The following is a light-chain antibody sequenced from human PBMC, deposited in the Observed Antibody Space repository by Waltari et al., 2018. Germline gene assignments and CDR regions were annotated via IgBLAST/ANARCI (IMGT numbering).Light chain of an antibody. J-gene: IGLJ1*01. CDR2: GPT. V-gene: IGLV1-40*01. CDR1: SSNIGAGYD. CDR3: QSYDRTLSAYV. Sequence: QSVLTQPPSVSGAPGQGVTISCSGSSSNIGAGYDVHWYQRLPGTAPKLPICGPTNRPSGVPERFSGSTSGTSASLAITGLQADDEAQYYCQSYDRTLSAYVFGTGTSVTVL.